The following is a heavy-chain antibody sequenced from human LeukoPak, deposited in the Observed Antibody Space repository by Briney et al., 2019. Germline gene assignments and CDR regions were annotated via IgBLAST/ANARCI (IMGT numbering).Heavy chain of an antibody. V-gene: IGHV3-53*01. CDR2: IFSNGDT. CDR1: EFTVSRNY. J-gene: IGHJ4*02. Sequence: GWSLRLSCTASEFTVSRNYMLWVRQAPGKGLEWVSLIFSNGDTHYADSVKGRFTISRDTSKNTVSLQMNSLRVEDTAMYYCTRDQMNYWGQGTLVTASS. D-gene: IGHD5-24*01. CDR3: TRDQMNY.